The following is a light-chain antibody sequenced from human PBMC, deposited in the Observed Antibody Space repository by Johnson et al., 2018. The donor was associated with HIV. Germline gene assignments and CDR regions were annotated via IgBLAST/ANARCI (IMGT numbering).Light chain of an antibody. CDR3: GTWDSSLRVGF. CDR2: DNN. J-gene: IGLJ1*01. Sequence: QSVLTQPPSVSAAPGQKVTISCSGSSSNIGNNYVSWYQQLPGRAPKLLIYDNNKRPSGIPDRFSGSKSGTSATLGITGLQTGDEAEYYCGTWDSSLRVGFFGTRTKVTVL. V-gene: IGLV1-51*01. CDR1: SSNIGNNY.